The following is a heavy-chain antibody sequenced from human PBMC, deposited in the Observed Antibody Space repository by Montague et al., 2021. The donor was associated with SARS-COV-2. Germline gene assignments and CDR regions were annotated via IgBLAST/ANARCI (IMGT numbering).Heavy chain of an antibody. CDR3: ARGSQVGSWPPTDSGMDV. CDR1: GDSVSSNSAA. CDR2: TYYRSKWHN. V-gene: IGHV6-1*01. D-gene: IGHD6-13*01. Sequence: CAISGDSVSSNSAAWKWIRQSPSRGLEWLGRTYYRSKWHNDYAESVKSRITINPDTSKNQISLQLNSVTPKDTAVYYCARGSQVGSWPPTDSGMDVWGQGTKVTVSS. J-gene: IGHJ6*02.